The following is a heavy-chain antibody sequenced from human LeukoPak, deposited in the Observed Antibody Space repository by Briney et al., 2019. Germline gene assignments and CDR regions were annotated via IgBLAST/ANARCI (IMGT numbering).Heavy chain of an antibody. CDR1: GFTFSNYA. J-gene: IGHJ4*02. V-gene: IGHV3-23*01. Sequence: GGSLRLSCAASGFTFSNYAMNWVRQAPGKGLEWVSVISGSGTSTDYADSVKGRFTISRDTSKNTLYLQMNSLRAEDTALYYCAKDLHVSHCSSSSRGFDYWGQGTLVTVSS. D-gene: IGHD6-6*01. CDR3: AKDLHVSHCSSSSRGFDY. CDR2: ISGSGTST.